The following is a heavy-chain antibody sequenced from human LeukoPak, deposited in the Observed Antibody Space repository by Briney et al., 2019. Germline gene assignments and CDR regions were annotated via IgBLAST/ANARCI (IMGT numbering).Heavy chain of an antibody. CDR2: INTNTGGT. J-gene: IGHJ3*02. CDR3: ARGGSFHEFDI. CDR1: GYRFTDYW. D-gene: IGHD3-10*01. V-gene: IGHV1-2*02. Sequence: GASVKVSCKASGYRFTDYWIQWVRQAPGQGLEWKGWINTNTGGTVYAQKFQGRVTVTRDTSLTTSYMDLSRLTSDDTAVYYCARGGSFHEFDIWGQGTMVIVSS.